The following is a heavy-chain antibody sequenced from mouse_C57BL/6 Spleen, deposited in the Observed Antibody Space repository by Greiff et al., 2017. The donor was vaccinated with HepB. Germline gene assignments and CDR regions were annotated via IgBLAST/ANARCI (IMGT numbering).Heavy chain of an antibody. D-gene: IGHD1-1*01. V-gene: IGHV5-17*01. CDR2: ISSGSSTI. CDR3: ARCYYGSSFYYFDY. J-gene: IGHJ2*01. Sequence: DVKLVESGGGLVKPGGSLKLSCAASGFTFSDYGMHWVRQAPEKGLEWVAYISSGSSTIYYADTVKGRFTISRDNAKNTLFLQMTSLRSEDTAMYYCARCYYGSSFYYFDYWGQGTTLTVSS. CDR1: GFTFSDYG.